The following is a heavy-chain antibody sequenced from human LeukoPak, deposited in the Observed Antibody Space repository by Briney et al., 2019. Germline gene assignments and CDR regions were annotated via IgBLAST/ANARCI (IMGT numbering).Heavy chain of an antibody. CDR3: ARTVTTSSPNYYYYGMDV. D-gene: IGHD4-11*01. CDR1: GGSFSGYY. J-gene: IGHJ6*02. CDR2: INHSGST. V-gene: IGHV4-34*01. Sequence: SETLSLTCAVYGGSFSGYYWSWIRQPPGKGLEWIGEINHSGSTNYNPSLKSRVTISVDTSKNQFSLKLSSVTAADTAVYFCARTVTTSSPNYYYYGMDVWGQGTTVTVSS.